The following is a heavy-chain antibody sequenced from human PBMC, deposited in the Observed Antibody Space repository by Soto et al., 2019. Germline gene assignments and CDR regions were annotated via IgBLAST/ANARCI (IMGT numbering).Heavy chain of an antibody. CDR2: ISAYNGNT. D-gene: IGHD3-3*01. V-gene: IGHV1-18*01. J-gene: IGHJ6*02. Sequence: ASVKVSCKASGYTFTSYGISWVRQAPGQGLEWKGRISAYNGNTNYAQKLQGRVTMTTDTSTSTAYLELWSLRSDDTAVYYCSRDSRDNYYFWSGYYTSLVRYYYYGMDVWGQGTTVTVSS. CDR1: GYTFTSYG. CDR3: SRDSRDNYYFWSGYYTSLVRYYYYGMDV.